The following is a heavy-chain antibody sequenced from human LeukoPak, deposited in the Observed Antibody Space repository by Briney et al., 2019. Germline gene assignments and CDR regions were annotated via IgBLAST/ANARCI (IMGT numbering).Heavy chain of an antibody. V-gene: IGHV3-23*01. CDR2: ISGSGGST. D-gene: IGHD6-13*01. CDR3: ASGLTRSSSHFDY. Sequence: PGGSLRLSCAASGFTFSSYAMSWVRQAPGKGLEWVSAISGSGGSTYYADSVKGRFTISRDNSKNTLYLQMNSLRAEDTAVYYCASGLTRSSSHFDYWGQGTLVTVSS. CDR1: GFTFSSYA. J-gene: IGHJ4*02.